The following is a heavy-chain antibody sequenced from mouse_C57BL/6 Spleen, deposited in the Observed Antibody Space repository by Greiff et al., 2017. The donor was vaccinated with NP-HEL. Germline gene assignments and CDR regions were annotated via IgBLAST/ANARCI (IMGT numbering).Heavy chain of an antibody. CDR3: ARLGREYYAMDY. D-gene: IGHD4-1*01. CDR2: INPNNGGT. CDR1: GYTFTDYY. Sequence: VQLKESGPELVKPGASVKISCKASGYTFTDYYMNWVKQSHGKSLEWIGDINPNNGGTSYNQKFKGKATLTVDKSSSTAYMELRSLTSEDSAVYYCARLGREYYAMDYWGQGTSVTVSS. V-gene: IGHV1-26*01. J-gene: IGHJ4*01.